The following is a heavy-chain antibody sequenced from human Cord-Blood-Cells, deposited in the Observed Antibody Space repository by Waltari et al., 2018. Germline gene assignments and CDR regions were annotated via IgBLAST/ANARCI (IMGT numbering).Heavy chain of an antibody. V-gene: IGHV3-53*02. CDR1: GFTVSGTY. Sequence: EVQLVETGGGLIQPGGSLRLACAASGFTVSGTYMSWVGQAQGKGLEWVSVIYSGGSTYYADSVKGRFTISRDNSKNTLYLQMNSLRAEDTAVYYCARKGRSAGDNWNYAFDIWGQGTMVTVSS. D-gene: IGHD1-7*01. J-gene: IGHJ3*02. CDR2: IYSGGST. CDR3: ARKGRSAGDNWNYAFDI.